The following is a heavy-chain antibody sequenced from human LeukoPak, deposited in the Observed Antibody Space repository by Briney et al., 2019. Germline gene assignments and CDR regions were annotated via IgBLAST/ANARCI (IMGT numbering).Heavy chain of an antibody. CDR2: INPNSGDT. V-gene: IGHV1-2*06. CDR3: ARGTKSRPRITIFGVVPNWFDP. Sequence: GASVKVSCRASGYTFTGYHIHWVRQAPGQGLEWMGRINPNSGDTNYAQNFQGRVTMTRDTSINTAYMELSRLRSEDTAVYYCARGTKSRPRITIFGVVPNWFDPWGQGTLVTVSS. D-gene: IGHD3-3*01. J-gene: IGHJ5*02. CDR1: GYTFTGYH.